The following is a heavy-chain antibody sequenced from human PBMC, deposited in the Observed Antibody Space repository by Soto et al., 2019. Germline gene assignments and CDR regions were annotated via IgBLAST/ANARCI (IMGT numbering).Heavy chain of an antibody. CDR3: ARGDPQESMVRGVIIISAFDI. J-gene: IGHJ3*02. D-gene: IGHD3-10*01. CDR1: GGTFSSYA. V-gene: IGHV1-69*13. CDR2: IIPIFGTA. Sequence: SVKVSCKASGGTFSSYAISWVRQAPGQGLEWMGGIIPIFGTANYAQKFQGRVTITADESTSTAYMELSSLRSEDTAVYYCARGDPQESMVRGVIIISAFDIWGQGTMVTVSS.